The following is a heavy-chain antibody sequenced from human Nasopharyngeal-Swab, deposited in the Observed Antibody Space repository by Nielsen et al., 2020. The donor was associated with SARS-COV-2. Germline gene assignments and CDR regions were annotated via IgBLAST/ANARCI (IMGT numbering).Heavy chain of an antibody. CDR3: VSGGLYDYGDYALGWFDP. CDR1: GGIFSSYA. J-gene: IGHJ5*02. D-gene: IGHD4-17*01. V-gene: IGHV1-69*06. Sequence: SVKVSCKASGGIFSSYAISWVRQAPGQGLEWMGGIIPIFGTANYAQKFQGRVTITADKSTSTAYMELSSLRSEDTAVYYCVSGGLYDYGDYALGWFDPWGQGTLVTVSS. CDR2: IIPIFGTA.